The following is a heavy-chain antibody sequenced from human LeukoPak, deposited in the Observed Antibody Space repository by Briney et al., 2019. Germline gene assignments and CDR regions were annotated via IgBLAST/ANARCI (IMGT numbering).Heavy chain of an antibody. CDR3: VRDADGGNFGFDS. Sequence: PGGSLRPSCAVSGSAFSTHSMNWARQAPGKGLEWVSWISSSNGDIYYAESVRGRFTISSDDAKKSLYMKMNSLGAEDTDVYYCVRDADGGNFGFDSWGQGTLVTVSS. CDR2: ISSSNGDI. D-gene: IGHD4-23*01. J-gene: IGHJ5*01. V-gene: IGHV3-21*01. CDR1: GSAFSTHS.